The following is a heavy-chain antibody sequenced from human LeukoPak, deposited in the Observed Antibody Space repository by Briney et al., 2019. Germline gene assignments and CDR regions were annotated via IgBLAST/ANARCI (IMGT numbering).Heavy chain of an antibody. CDR1: GFTFSSYE. CDR2: ISSSGSTI. CDR3: ARASYSSSWIFDP. V-gene: IGHV3-48*03. Sequence: QPGGSLRLSCAASGFTFSSYEMNWVRQAPGKGLEWVSYISSSGSTIYYADSVKGRFTISRDNAKNSLYLQMNSLRAEDTAVSYCARASYSSSWIFDPWGQGTLVTVSS. D-gene: IGHD6-13*01. J-gene: IGHJ5*02.